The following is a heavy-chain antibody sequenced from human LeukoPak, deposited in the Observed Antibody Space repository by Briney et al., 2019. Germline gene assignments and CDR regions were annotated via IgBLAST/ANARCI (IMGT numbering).Heavy chain of an antibody. CDR1: GGSFSAYY. CDR2: INQSGSA. Sequence: SETLSLTCAVYGGSFSAYYWSWIRQTPGKGLEWIGEINQSGSADHNPSLKSRVTISVDTSKNQFSLKLSSVTAADTAVYYCARYRYYYDSSGYYPKGYFDYWGQGTLVTVSS. J-gene: IGHJ4*02. CDR3: ARYRYYYDSSGYYPKGYFDY. D-gene: IGHD3-22*01. V-gene: IGHV4-34*01.